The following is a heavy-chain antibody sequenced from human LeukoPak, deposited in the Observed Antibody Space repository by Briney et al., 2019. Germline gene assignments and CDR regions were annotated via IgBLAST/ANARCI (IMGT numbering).Heavy chain of an antibody. J-gene: IGHJ6*03. CDR3: ARDASSHYYFYMDV. CDR2: INPNSGDT. CDR1: GYTFSGDY. V-gene: IGHV1-2*02. Sequence: GASVKVSCKASGYTFSGDYMHWVRQAPGQGLEWMGWINPNSGDTNYAQKFQGRVTMTRDTSISTAYMELKRLRSDDTAVYYCARDASSHYYFYMDVWGKGTTVTVSS.